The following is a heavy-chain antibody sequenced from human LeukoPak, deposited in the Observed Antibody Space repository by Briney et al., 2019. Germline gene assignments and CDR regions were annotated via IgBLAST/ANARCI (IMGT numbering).Heavy chain of an antibody. CDR3: ARPTKEGSSWYWWFDP. D-gene: IGHD6-13*01. CDR1: GFTFSSYW. Sequence: PGGSLRLSCAASGFTFSSYWMHWVRQAPGKGLVWVSRINNDGSSTSYADSVKGRFTISRDNAKSTLYLQMNSLRAEDTAVYYCARPTKEGSSWYWWFDPWGQGTLVTVSS. J-gene: IGHJ5*02. V-gene: IGHV3-74*01. CDR2: INNDGSST.